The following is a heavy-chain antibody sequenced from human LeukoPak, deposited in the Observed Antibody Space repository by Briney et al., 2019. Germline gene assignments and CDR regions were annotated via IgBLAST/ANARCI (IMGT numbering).Heavy chain of an antibody. D-gene: IGHD3-10*01. CDR2: ISNDGSNK. CDR1: GFTFSSYA. J-gene: IGHJ4*02. CDR3: ARKPLGFGELYYFDY. Sequence: GRSLRLSCAASGFTFSSYAMHWVRQAPGKGLEWVAVISNDGSNKYYADSVKGRFTISRDNSKNTLYLQMNSLRAEDTAVYYCARKPLGFGELYYFDYWGQGTLVTVSS. V-gene: IGHV3-30-3*01.